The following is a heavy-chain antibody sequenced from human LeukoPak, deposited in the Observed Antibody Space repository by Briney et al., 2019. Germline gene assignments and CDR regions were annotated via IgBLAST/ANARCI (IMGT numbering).Heavy chain of an antibody. D-gene: IGHD2-21*01. J-gene: IGHJ4*02. V-gene: IGHV1-18*01. Sequence: ASVKVSCKASGYTFSTYGINWVRQAPGQGLEWMGWISGYNGNTNYAQKFRGRVTMTTDTSTSTAYMELRSLRSDDTAVYYCARVPPIPPVTDFVYWGQGTLVTVSS. CDR2: ISGYNGNT. CDR1: GYTFSTYG. CDR3: ARVPPIPPVTDFVY.